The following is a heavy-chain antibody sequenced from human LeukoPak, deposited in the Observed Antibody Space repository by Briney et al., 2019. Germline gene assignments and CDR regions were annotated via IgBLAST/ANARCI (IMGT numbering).Heavy chain of an antibody. V-gene: IGHV3-23*01. Sequence: PGGSLRLSCAASGFTFSSYGMSWVRQAPGKGLEWVSAISGSGGSTYYADAVKGRFTISRDNSKNTLYLQMNSLRAEDTAVYYCAKAGGDYGDYLDYWGQGTLVTVSS. J-gene: IGHJ4*02. CDR3: AKAGGDYGDYLDY. CDR2: ISGSGGST. D-gene: IGHD4-17*01. CDR1: GFTFSSYG.